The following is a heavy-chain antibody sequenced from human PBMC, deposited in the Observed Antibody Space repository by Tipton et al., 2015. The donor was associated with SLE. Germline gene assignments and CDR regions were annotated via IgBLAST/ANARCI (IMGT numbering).Heavy chain of an antibody. CDR2: INHSGST. V-gene: IGHV4-34*01. Sequence: GSLRLSCAVYGGSFSGYYWSWIRQPPGKGLEWIGEINHSGSTNYNPSLKSRVTISVDTSKNQFSLKLSSVTAADTAVYYCARGIAAFPYYRGQGTLVTVSS. D-gene: IGHD6-13*01. CDR3: ARGIAAFPYY. J-gene: IGHJ4*02. CDR1: GGSFSGYY.